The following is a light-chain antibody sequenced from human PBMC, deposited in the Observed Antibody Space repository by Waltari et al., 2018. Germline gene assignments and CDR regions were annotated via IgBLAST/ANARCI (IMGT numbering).Light chain of an antibody. J-gene: IGLJ2*01. V-gene: IGLV2-11*01. CDR3: CAYAGSYTHVV. CDR1: SSDVGGYDY. Sequence: QSALTQPRSVSGSPGQSVTISCTGTSSDVGGYDYVSWYQHHPGKAPKLMICDVTKRPSGGPDRFSGSKSGNTASLTSSGLQAEDEADYYCCAYAGSYTHVVFGGGTKLTVL. CDR2: DVT.